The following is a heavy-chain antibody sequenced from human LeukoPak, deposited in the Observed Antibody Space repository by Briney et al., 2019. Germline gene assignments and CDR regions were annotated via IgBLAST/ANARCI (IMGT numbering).Heavy chain of an antibody. J-gene: IGHJ4*02. D-gene: IGHD2-21*02. V-gene: IGHV4-39*07. CDR2: VYSENT. Sequence: PSETLSLTCTVSGDSISSSSFFWGWIRQPPGKGLEWIGAVYSENTYYNPSLKSRVSISVDTSKNQFSLTMSSVTAADTAVYYCARDLYSYCGGDCYSGDYWGQGTLVTVSS. CDR1: GDSISSSSFF. CDR3: ARDLYSYCGGDCYSGDY.